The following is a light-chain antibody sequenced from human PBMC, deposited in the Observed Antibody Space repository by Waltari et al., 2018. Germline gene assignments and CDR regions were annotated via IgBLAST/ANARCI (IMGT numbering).Light chain of an antibody. Sequence: QLMLTQSPSASASLGASVKPTCTLSGGHSTYSIAWHQQQPQKVPRYLMKVNSDGSRIKGDGIAGRFSGSSSGAERYPTTSSLQSEDEADYYCQTRGCGIWVFGGGTKLTVL. J-gene: IGLJ3*02. CDR1: GGHSTYS. CDR2: VNSDGSR. V-gene: IGLV4-69*01. CDR3: QTRGCGIWV.